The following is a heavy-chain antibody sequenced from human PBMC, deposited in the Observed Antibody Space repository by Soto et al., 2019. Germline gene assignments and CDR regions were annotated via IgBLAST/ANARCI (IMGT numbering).Heavy chain of an antibody. CDR3: ATRSGTNY. V-gene: IGHV3-66*01. Sequence: EVQLVESGGGLVQPGGSLRLSCAASGFSVSSNYMSLVRQAPGNGLEWASFIYSTGNTHYADSVKGRSTISRDRSNNTLYLQINRMRREASAVYYYATRSGTNYWGQGTLVTVSS. D-gene: IGHD3-10*01. CDR2: IYSTGNT. CDR1: GFSVSSNY. J-gene: IGHJ4*02.